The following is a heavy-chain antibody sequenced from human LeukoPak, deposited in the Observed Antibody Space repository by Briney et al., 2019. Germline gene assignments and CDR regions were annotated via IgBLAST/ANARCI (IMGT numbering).Heavy chain of an antibody. CDR3: ARGRTSSSAFGDYYYMDV. J-gene: IGHJ6*03. D-gene: IGHD6-6*01. V-gene: IGHV1-69*05. CDR1: GGTFSTYA. Sequence: RASVKVSCKASGGTFSTYAISWVRQAPGQGREWMGVIIPVFGTENYSQNFQGRVTITTDESTSTAYLELRSLRSDDTAVYYCARGRTSSSAFGDYYYMDVWGTGTSVTVSS. CDR2: IIPVFGTE.